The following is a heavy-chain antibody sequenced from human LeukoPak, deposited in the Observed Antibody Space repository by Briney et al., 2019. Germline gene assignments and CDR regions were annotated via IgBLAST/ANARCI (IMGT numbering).Heavy chain of an antibody. V-gene: IGHV1-69*05. CDR1: GGTFSSYA. Sequence: SVKVSCKASGGTFSSYAISWVRQAPGQGLEWMGGIIPIFGTANYAQKFQGRVTITTDESTSIAYMELSSLRSEDTAVYYCARDISGSYHYFDYWGQGTLVTVSS. CDR2: IIPIFGTA. CDR3: ARDISGSYHYFDY. D-gene: IGHD1-26*01. J-gene: IGHJ4*02.